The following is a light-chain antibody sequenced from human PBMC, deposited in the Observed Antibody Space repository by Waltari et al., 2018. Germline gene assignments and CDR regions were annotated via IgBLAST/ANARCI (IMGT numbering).Light chain of an antibody. Sequence: DIQITQSPSFLSASVGDRVPITCRASQSISSYLNWYQQKPGKAPRLLIFAASSLQSGVPSRFSGSGSGTDFTLTISSLQPEDFATYYCQQSYGTLLTFGGGTKVEIK. CDR2: AAS. CDR1: QSISSY. CDR3: QQSYGTLLT. V-gene: IGKV1-39*01. J-gene: IGKJ4*01.